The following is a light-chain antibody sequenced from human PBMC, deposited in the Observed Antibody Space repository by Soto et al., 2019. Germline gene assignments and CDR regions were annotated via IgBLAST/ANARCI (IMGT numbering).Light chain of an antibody. V-gene: IGKV1-5*03. J-gene: IGKJ4*01. CDR1: QSISTC. CDR3: QQYNSYSLT. Sequence: DIQMTQSPSTLSASVGDRVTITYRASQSISTCLAWYQQKPGRAPNLLIYKASSLESGVASRFSGSGSGTEFTLTISSLQPDDFANYYCQQYNSYSLTFGGGTKVEIK. CDR2: KAS.